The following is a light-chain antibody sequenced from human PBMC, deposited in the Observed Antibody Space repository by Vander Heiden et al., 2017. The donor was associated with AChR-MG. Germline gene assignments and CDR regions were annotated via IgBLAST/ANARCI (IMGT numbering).Light chain of an antibody. Sequence: EIVMTQSPATLCVSPGERATLSCRASQSVNSNLAWYQQKPGQAPRLLIYGASTRATGIPARFSGSGCGTEFTLTISSLQSEDFAVYYCQQYNNWPPLTFGGGTKVEIK. CDR1: QSVNSN. CDR3: QQYNNWPPLT. V-gene: IGKV3-15*01. J-gene: IGKJ4*01. CDR2: GAS.